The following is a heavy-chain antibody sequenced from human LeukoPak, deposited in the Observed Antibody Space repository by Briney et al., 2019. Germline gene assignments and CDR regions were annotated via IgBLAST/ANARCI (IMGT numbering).Heavy chain of an antibody. Sequence: PGGSLRLSCAASGFMFSSYSMNWLRQSPGKGLELVSSISSNSKYKYYTESVKGRFTISRDNVKNSLFLQMNSLRAEGTAVYYCARDQGNGDGYDVVDFDYWGQGILVTVSS. CDR1: GFMFSSYS. J-gene: IGHJ4*02. D-gene: IGHD2-21*02. V-gene: IGHV3-21*01. CDR3: ARDQGNGDGYDVVDFDY. CDR2: ISSNSKYK.